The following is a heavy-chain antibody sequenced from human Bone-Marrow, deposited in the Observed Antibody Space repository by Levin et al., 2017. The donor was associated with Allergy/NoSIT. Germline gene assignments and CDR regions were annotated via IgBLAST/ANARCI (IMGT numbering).Heavy chain of an antibody. V-gene: IGHV4-59*01. CDR2: IYSSGTT. CDR1: GDSIRGYY. CDR3: TRGGYDMSTGYQFLFDS. Sequence: ASETLSLSCTVSGDSIRGYYWSWVRQPPGKGLEWIGDIYSSGTTNYNPSFGSRVTISVDTSKNQFSLRLISVTAADTAVYYCTRGGYDMSTGYQFLFDSWGQGTPVSVSP. D-gene: IGHD3-9*01. J-gene: IGHJ4*02.